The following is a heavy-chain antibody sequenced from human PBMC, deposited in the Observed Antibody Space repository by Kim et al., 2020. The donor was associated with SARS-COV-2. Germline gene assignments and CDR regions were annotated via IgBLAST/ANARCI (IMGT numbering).Heavy chain of an antibody. D-gene: IGHD3-9*01. V-gene: IGHV5-51*01. J-gene: IGHJ4*02. CDR3: ARPARYYDILTGYYH. CDR1: GYSFTSYW. Sequence: ESLKISCKGSGYSFTSYWIGWVRQMPGKGLEWMGIIYPGDSDTRYSPSFQGQVTISADKSISTAYLQWSSLKASDTAMYYCARPARYYDILTGYYHWGQGTLVTVSS. CDR2: IYPGDSDT.